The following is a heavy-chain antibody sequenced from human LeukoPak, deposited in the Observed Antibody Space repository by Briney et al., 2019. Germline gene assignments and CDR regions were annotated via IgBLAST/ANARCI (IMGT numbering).Heavy chain of an antibody. J-gene: IGHJ4*02. V-gene: IGHV5-51*01. Sequence: GESLKISCKGSGYSFISYWIGWVRQMPGKGLEWMGIIYLGESDTRYSPSFQGQVTISADKSISTAYLQWSSLKASDTAMYYCARFLYSSSWFTKYYFDYWGQGTLVTVSS. CDR3: ARFLYSSSWFTKYYFDY. D-gene: IGHD6-13*01. CDR2: IYLGESDT. CDR1: GYSFISYW.